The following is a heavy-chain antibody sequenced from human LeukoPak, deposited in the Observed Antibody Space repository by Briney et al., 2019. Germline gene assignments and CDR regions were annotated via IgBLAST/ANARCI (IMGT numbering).Heavy chain of an antibody. J-gene: IGHJ4*02. D-gene: IGHD3-22*01. CDR2: VSNSSYI. V-gene: IGHV3-21*01. CDR3: ARGGNYYDSSGYYSGDY. CDR1: GFSFSSYR. Sequence: NPGGSLRLSCAASGFSFSSYRMNWVRQAPGKGREWVSSVSNSSYIYYADSVKGGFTISRDNAKNSLYLQMNSLRAEDTAVYYCARGGNYYDSSGYYSGDYWGQGTLVTVSS.